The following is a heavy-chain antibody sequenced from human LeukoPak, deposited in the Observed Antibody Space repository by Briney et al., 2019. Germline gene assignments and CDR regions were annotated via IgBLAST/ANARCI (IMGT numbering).Heavy chain of an antibody. Sequence: GASLKVSCKASGYTFFVYFIHCGRQAPRQRGEWMGWIYTNSGGTNNAQNFQGRVTMTRDTSISTAYMELSRLRSDDTAVYYCARDGWTGTTSGYYYYYMDVWGKGTTVTVSS. CDR3: ARDGWTGTTSGYYYYYMDV. J-gene: IGHJ6*03. D-gene: IGHD1-7*01. CDR2: IYTNSGGT. V-gene: IGHV1-2*02. CDR1: GYTFFVYF.